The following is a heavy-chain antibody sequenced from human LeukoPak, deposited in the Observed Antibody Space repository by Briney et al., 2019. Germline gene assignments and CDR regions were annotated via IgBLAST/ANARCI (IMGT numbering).Heavy chain of an antibody. V-gene: IGHV3-30*18. D-gene: IGHD3-10*01. CDR1: GFTFSSYG. CDR2: ISYDGSNK. J-gene: IGHJ6*02. CDR3: AKGDYAAGSFYVYYGMDV. Sequence: GGSLRLSCAASGFTFSSYGMHWVRQAPGKGLEWVAVISYDGSNKYYADSVKGRFTISRDNSKNTLYLQMNSLRAEDTAVYYCAKGDYAAGSFYVYYGMDVWGRGTTVTVSS.